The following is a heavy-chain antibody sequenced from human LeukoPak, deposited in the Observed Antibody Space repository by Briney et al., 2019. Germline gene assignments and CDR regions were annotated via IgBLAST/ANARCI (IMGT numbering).Heavy chain of an antibody. D-gene: IGHD3-9*01. J-gene: IGHJ4*02. CDR2: ISYDGSNK. V-gene: IGHV3-30*04. CDR1: GFTFSSYA. CDR3: ARGPEVLRYFDWLIY. Sequence: GGSLRLSCAASGFTFSSYAMHWVRQAPGKGLEWVXXISYDGSNKYYADSVKGXFTISRDNSKNTLYLQMNSLRAEDTAVYYCARGPEVLRYFDWLIYWGQGTLVTVSS.